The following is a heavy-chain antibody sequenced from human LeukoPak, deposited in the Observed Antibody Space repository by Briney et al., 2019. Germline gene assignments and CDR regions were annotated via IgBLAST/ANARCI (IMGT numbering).Heavy chain of an antibody. D-gene: IGHD3-10*01. J-gene: IGHJ4*02. Sequence: AASVKVSCKTSGYSFISYGMNWVRQAPGQGLEWMGWINTNTGNPTYAQGFTGRFVFSVDTSVSTAYLRISSLKAEDTAVYYCARGRSNYYASGSSNDYWGQGTLVTVSS. CDR2: INTNTGNP. CDR1: GYSFISYG. CDR3: ARGRSNYYASGSSNDY. V-gene: IGHV7-4-1*02.